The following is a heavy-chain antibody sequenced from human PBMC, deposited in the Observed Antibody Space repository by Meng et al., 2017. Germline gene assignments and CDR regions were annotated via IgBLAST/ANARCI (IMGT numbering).Heavy chain of an antibody. CDR3: ARDLRRERLFDY. CDR1: GGSISSSSYY. V-gene: IGHV4-39*07. D-gene: IGHD1-26*01. J-gene: IGHJ4*02. CDR2: IYYSGST. Sequence: ETLSLTCTVSGGSISSSSYYWGWIRQPPGKGLEWIGSIYYSGSTYYNPSLKSRVTISVDTSKNQFSLKLSSVTAADTAVYYCARDLRRERLFDYWGQGTLVTVSS.